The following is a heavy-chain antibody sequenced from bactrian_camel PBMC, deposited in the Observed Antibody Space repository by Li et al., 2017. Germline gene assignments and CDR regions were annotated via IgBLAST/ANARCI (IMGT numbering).Heavy chain of an antibody. CDR3: VAESGSLCYGGRWYSLGVDFTY. J-gene: IGHJ6*01. CDR1: RYTTRWC. V-gene: IGHV3S9*01. CDR2: IDSDGST. D-gene: IGHD6*01. Sequence: HVQLVESGGGSVQAGGSLRISCVSPRYTTRWCMGWIRQGPNNAREGVAVIDSDGSTNYGDAVKGRFVISRDGAEEGLLHLQMTNLKPEDSARYICVAESGSLCYGGRWYSLGVDFTYRGRGTQVTVS.